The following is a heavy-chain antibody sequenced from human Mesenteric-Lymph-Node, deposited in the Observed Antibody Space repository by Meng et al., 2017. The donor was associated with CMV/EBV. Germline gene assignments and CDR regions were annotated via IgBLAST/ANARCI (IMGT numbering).Heavy chain of an antibody. CDR2: ITYVGGNK. D-gene: IGHD5-24*01. J-gene: IGHJ4*02. CDR1: GFTFSHYG. Sequence: GGSLRLSCAASGFTFSHYGMHWVRQVPGKGLDWVAYITYVGGNKFYADSAKGRFTISRDNSKNTLFLQMNSLRVEDTAVYYCKDRENYWGQGTLVTVSS. V-gene: IGHV3-30*02. CDR3: KDRENY.